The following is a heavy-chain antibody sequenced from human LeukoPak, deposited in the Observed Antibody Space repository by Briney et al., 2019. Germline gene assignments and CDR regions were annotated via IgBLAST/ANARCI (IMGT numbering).Heavy chain of an antibody. CDR2: IKQDESEK. V-gene: IGHV3-7*01. Sequence: GGSLRLSCAASGFVYSTSWMSWVRQAPEKGLEWVANIKQDESEKYYVDTVKGRFTISRDNARNSLYLQMNSLRAEDTAVYYCARPSLNSGSYFDYWGQGILVTVSS. J-gene: IGHJ4*02. D-gene: IGHD1-26*01. CDR1: GFVYSTSW. CDR3: ARPSLNSGSYFDY.